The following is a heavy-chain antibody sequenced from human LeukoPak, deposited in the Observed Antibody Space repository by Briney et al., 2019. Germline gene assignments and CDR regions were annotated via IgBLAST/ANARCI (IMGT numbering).Heavy chain of an antibody. D-gene: IGHD3-3*01. Sequence: PGGSLRLSCVASGFTFNAFGMHWVRQAPGKGLEWVAFIRYDGSNKYYADSVKGRFTISRDNSKNTLYLQMNSLRAEDTAVYYCAKVRAPKYDFWSGGWGQGTLVTVSS. J-gene: IGHJ4*02. V-gene: IGHV3-30*02. CDR2: IRYDGSNK. CDR3: AKVRAPKYDFWSGG. CDR1: GFTFNAFG.